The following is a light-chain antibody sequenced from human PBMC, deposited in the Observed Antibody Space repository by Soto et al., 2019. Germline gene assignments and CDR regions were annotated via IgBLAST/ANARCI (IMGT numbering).Light chain of an antibody. V-gene: IGLV2-14*01. CDR3: SSYTSSSTWV. J-gene: IGLJ1*01. Sequence: QSALTQPASVSGSPGQSVTISCTGTSSDVGGYNYVSWYQQHPGTAPKLMIFEVSNRPSGVSNRFSGSKSGNTASLTISGLQAEDEADYYCSSYTSSSTWVFGAGTKLTVL. CDR2: EVS. CDR1: SSDVGGYNY.